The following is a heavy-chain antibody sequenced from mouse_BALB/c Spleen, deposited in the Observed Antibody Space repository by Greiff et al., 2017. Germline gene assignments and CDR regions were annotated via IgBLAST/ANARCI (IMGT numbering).Heavy chain of an antibody. Sequence: EVLLVESGGDLVKPGGSLKLSCAASGFTFSSYGMSWVRQTPDKRLEWVASISSGGSYTYYPDSVKGRFTIARDNAKNTLYLQLGSLTSEDTAMYDCARDCGEGGYDFDDWGQGTTLTVSS. CDR1: GFTFSSYG. CDR3: ARDCGEGGYDFDD. J-gene: IGHJ2*01. D-gene: IGHD2-14*01. V-gene: IGHV5-6*01. CDR2: ISSGGSYT.